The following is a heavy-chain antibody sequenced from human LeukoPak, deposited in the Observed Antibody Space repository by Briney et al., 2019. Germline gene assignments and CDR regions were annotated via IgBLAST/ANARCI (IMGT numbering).Heavy chain of an antibody. J-gene: IGHJ4*02. CDR1: GYTFTAYY. CDR2: INPNSGGT. V-gene: IGHV1-2*02. CDR3: ARAYGSGSSYHPDY. Sequence: ASVKVSCKASGYTFTAYYMHWVRQAPGQGIERMGWINPNSGGTNSSQKFQDRVTLTRDTSISTAYMELGSLRSDDTAIYYCARAYGSGSSYHPDYWGQGTLVTVSS. D-gene: IGHD3-10*01.